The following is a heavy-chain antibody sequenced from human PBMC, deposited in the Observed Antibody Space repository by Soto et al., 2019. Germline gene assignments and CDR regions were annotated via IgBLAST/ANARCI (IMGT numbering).Heavy chain of an antibody. CDR3: ARLPGPLVAVLYIYPLDGREAMSDVDV. CDR2: VSFDGSNK. D-gene: IGHD6-19*01. Sequence: QMQLVESGGGVVQPGGSLRLSCAASGFTFNYYPMHWVRQAPGKGLEWVAVVSFDGSNKYYADSVKGRFTISKDNYKNTLYLQMNSLRREDTAVYYCARLPGPLVAVLYIYPLDGREAMSDVDVWGQATTVTVSS. CDR1: GFTFNYYP. J-gene: IGHJ6*02. V-gene: IGHV3-30-3*01.